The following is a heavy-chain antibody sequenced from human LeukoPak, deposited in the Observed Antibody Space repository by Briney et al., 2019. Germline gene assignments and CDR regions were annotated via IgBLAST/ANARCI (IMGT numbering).Heavy chain of an antibody. CDR1: GFTFRSYA. Sequence: GRSLRLSCAASGFTFRSYAMHWVRQAPGKGLEWVAFIRYDGSNKYYADSVKGRFTISRDNSKNTLYLQMNSLRAEDTAVYYCAKDSFSYYYDSSGYPYWGQGTLVTVSS. CDR3: AKDSFSYYYDSSGYPY. V-gene: IGHV3-30*02. J-gene: IGHJ4*02. CDR2: IRYDGSNK. D-gene: IGHD3-22*01.